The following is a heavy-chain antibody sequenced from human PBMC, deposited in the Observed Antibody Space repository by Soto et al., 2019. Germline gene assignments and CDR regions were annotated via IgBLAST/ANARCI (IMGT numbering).Heavy chain of an antibody. V-gene: IGHV3-30*18. CDR3: AKGVVVANTYFQH. Sequence: QVQLVESGGGVVQPGRSLRLSCAASGFTFSSYGMHWVRQAPGKGLEWVAVISYDGSDKYYADSVKGRFTISRDNSNNPLYLQMDSLRAEDTAVYYCAKGVVVANTYFQHWGQGTLVTVSS. D-gene: IGHD2-15*01. CDR2: ISYDGSDK. J-gene: IGHJ1*01. CDR1: GFTFSSYG.